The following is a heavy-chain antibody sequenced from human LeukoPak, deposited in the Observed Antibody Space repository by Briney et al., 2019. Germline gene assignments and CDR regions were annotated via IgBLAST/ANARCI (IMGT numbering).Heavy chain of an antibody. D-gene: IGHD5-24*01. J-gene: IGHJ4*02. V-gene: IGHV1-2*02. CDR2: INPNTGGT. Sequence: ASVKVSCKASGYTFTDYYFHWVRQAPGQGLEWMGWINPNTGGTNYAQKFQGRVTMTRDTSISTAYMELSSLTSDDPAVYYCARNRYGYHFGYWAQGTLVTVSS. CDR1: GYTFTDYY. CDR3: ARNRYGYHFGY.